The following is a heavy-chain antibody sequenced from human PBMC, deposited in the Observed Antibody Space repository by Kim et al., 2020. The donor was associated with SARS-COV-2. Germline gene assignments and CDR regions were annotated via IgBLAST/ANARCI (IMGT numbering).Heavy chain of an antibody. CDR1: GFSFDIYA. V-gene: IGHV3-30-3*01. CDR2: ISYDGNYK. Sequence: GGSLRLSCAASGFSFDIYAMHWVRQLPGKGPEWVALISYDGNYKYFAESVKGRFIISRDNSKNTVNLQMNSLRPEDSGLYHCARESARYGDAAYYYYGL. D-gene: IGHD4-17*01. CDR3: ARESARYGDAAYYYYGL. J-gene: IGHJ6*01.